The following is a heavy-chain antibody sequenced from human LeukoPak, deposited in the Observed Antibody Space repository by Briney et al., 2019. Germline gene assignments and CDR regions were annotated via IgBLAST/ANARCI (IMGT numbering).Heavy chain of an antibody. CDR2: ISSSGSTI. V-gene: IGHV3-48*03. Sequence: PGGSLRLSCAASGFTFSSYEMNWVRQAPGKGLEWVSYISSSGSTIYYADSVKGRFTISRDNSKNSLYLQMNSLRTEDTALYYCAKADYYYYMDVWGKGTTVTVSS. CDR3: AKADYYYYMDV. J-gene: IGHJ6*03. CDR1: GFTFSSYE.